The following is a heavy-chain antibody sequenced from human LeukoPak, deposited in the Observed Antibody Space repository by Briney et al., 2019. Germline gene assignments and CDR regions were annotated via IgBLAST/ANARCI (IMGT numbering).Heavy chain of an antibody. CDR2: ISPYKDET. D-gene: IGHD6-13*01. CDR3: AREADTNSWYRPAFRLLDV. CDR1: GYTFRSHG. V-gene: IGHV1-18*01. J-gene: IGHJ4*02. Sequence: ASVKVSCKASGYTFRSHGIYWVRQAPGQGLEWMGWISPYKDETKYARRIQDRVIMTTETSTTTAYMELRGLTSDDTAVYFCAREADTNSWYRPAFRLLDVWGQGTLVTVSS.